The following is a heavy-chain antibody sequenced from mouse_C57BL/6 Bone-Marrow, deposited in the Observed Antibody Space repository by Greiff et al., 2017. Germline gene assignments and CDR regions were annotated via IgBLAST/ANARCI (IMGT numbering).Heavy chain of an antibody. J-gene: IGHJ1*03. CDR3: AVPIYYDFYWYFDV. Sequence: QVQLKQPGAELVMPGASVKLSCKASGYTFTSYWMHWVKQRPGQGLEWIGEIDPSDSYTNYNQKFKGKSTLTVDKSSSTAYMQLSSLTSEDSAVYYCAVPIYYDFYWYFDVWGTGTTVTGSS. D-gene: IGHD2-4*01. CDR2: IDPSDSYT. V-gene: IGHV1-69*01. CDR1: GYTFTSYW.